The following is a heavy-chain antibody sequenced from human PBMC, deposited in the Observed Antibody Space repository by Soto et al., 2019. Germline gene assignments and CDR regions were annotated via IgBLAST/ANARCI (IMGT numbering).Heavy chain of an antibody. D-gene: IGHD1-26*01. CDR2: IYYTGST. J-gene: IGHJ4*02. CDR3: ARPEWGATTYLDY. CDR1: GGSISSRSYY. V-gene: IGHV4-39*01. Sequence: QLQLQESGPGLVKPSETLSLTCTVSGGSISSRSYYWGWIRQPPGKGLEWIGSIYYTGSTYYNPSLKSRVTISVDTSKNQFSLKLSSVTAADTAVYYCARPEWGATTYLDYWGQGTLVTVSS.